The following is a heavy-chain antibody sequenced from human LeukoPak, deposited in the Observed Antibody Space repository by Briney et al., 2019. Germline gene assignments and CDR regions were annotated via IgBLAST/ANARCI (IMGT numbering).Heavy chain of an antibody. CDR1: GFTVSSNY. V-gene: IGHV3-66*01. D-gene: IGHD3-16*01. CDR2: IYSGGST. Sequence: GGSLRLSCAASGFTVSSNYMSWVRQAPGKGREWVSVIYSGGSTYYADSVKGRFTISRDNSKNTLYLQMNSLRAEDTAVYYCARDSGSTYYDYVWGSYPSDYWGQGTLVTVSS. CDR3: ARDSGSTYYDYVWGSYPSDY. J-gene: IGHJ4*02.